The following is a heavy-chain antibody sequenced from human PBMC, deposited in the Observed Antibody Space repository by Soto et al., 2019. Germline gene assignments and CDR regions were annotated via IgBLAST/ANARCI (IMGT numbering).Heavy chain of an antibody. J-gene: IGHJ6*02. CDR3: VRSMDV. V-gene: IGHV3-7*04. CDR2: IKEDGTEK. Sequence: EVQLVESGGGLVQPGGSLRLSCAASGFTFSTYWMTWVRQAPGKGLELVANIKEDGTEKYYVDSVKGRFTISRDNAKNSLYLQMNSLRSEDTAVYHCVRSMDVWGQGTTVTVSS. CDR1: GFTFSTYW.